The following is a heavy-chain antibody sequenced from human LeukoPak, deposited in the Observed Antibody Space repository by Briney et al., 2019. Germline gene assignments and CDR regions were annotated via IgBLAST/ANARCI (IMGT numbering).Heavy chain of an antibody. CDR1: GFIFSSYS. CDR2: ITSSSSTI. CDR3: ARAMRSGYDY. J-gene: IGHJ4*02. D-gene: IGHD5-12*01. V-gene: IGHV3-48*02. Sequence: GGSLTLSCAASGFIFSSYSMNWVRQAPVKELDWISYITSSSSTIRDADSVKGRFAISRDNAKYSLYLQMNSLRDGDTAVYYCARAMRSGYDYWGQGTLVTVSS.